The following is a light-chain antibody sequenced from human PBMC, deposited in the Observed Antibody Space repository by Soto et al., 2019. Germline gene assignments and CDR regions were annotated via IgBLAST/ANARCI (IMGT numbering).Light chain of an antibody. CDR2: KAS. J-gene: IGKJ1*01. CDR1: QSVSSW. Sequence: DIQMTQSPSTLSASVGDRVIITCRASQSVSSWLAWYQQKPGKAPNLLIYKASTLKSGVPSRFSGSGSGTEFTLNITSLQHDDFATYYCQQYDNDSWTFGQGTKVEIK. V-gene: IGKV1-5*03. CDR3: QQYDNDSWT.